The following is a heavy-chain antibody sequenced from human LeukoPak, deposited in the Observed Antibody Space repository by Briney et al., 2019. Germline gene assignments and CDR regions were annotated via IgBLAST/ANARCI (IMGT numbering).Heavy chain of an antibody. J-gene: IGHJ4*02. CDR2: INHSGST. Sequence: KPSETLSLTCAVYGGSFSGYYWSWIRQPPGKGLEWIGEINHSGSTNYNPSLKSRVTISVDTSKNQFSLKLSSVTAADTAMYYCARPLSSSWYFFAYWGQGTLVTVSS. CDR1: GGSFSGYY. V-gene: IGHV4-34*01. CDR3: ARPLSSSWYFFAY. D-gene: IGHD6-13*01.